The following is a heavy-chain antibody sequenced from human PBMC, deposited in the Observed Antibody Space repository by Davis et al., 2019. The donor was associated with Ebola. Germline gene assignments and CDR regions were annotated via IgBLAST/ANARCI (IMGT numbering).Heavy chain of an antibody. CDR1: GFTFSSYA. Sequence: PGGSLISCAASGFTFSSYAMSWVRQAPGKGLEWVSAISGSGGSTYYADSVKGRFTISRDNSKNTLYLQMNSLRAEDTAVYYCARDLLPLTFGVVTPFDYWGQGTLVTVSS. CDR3: ARDLLPLTFGVVTPFDY. J-gene: IGHJ4*02. D-gene: IGHD3-3*01. CDR2: ISGSGGST. V-gene: IGHV3-23*01.